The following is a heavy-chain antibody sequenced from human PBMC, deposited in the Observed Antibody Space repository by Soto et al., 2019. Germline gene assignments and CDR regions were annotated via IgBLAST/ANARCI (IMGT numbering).Heavy chain of an antibody. CDR3: ARSQYHDNSGNDY. D-gene: IGHD3-22*01. J-gene: IGHJ4*01. V-gene: IGHV4-31*03. CDR1: GGSISSGGYY. Sequence: SETLSLTCTVFGGSISSGGYYWSWIRQHPGKGLEWIGYIYYSGRTYYNPSLKSRVTISVNTTKNQNSLKLSSMTPTDTAVYYYARSQYHDNSGNDYWGQGTLVTVSS. CDR2: IYYSGRT.